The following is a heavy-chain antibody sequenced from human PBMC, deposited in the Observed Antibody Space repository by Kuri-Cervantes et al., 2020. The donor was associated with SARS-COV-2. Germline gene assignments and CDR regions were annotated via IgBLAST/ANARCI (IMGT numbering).Heavy chain of an antibody. V-gene: IGHV4-4*02. J-gene: IGHJ4*02. Sequence: SCAVSGDSISDSNNWRSWFRRPPGKGLEWIGEIYHSGGTNYSPSFKSRVSMSIDTSKNHFSLKLNSVTAADTAVYYCARVRYCTATNCMPFCDYWCQGTLVTVSS. D-gene: IGHD2-8*02. CDR3: ARVRYCTATNCMPFCDY. CDR1: GDSISDSNNW. CDR2: IYHSGGT.